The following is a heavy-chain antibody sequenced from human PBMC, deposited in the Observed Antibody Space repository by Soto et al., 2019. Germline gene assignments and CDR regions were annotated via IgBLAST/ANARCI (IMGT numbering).Heavy chain of an antibody. CDR1: GGSFSGYY. CDR2: INHSGST. J-gene: IGHJ2*01. V-gene: IGHV4-34*01. Sequence: SETLSLTCAVYGGSFSGYYWSWIRQPPGKGLEWIGEINHSGSTNYNPSLKSRVTISVDTSKNQFSLKLSSVTAADTAVYYCARCGLSRRYFDLWGRGTLVTVSS. CDR3: ARCGLSRRYFDL.